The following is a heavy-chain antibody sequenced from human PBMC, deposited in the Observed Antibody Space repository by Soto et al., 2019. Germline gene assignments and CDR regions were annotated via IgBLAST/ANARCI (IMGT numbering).Heavy chain of an antibody. V-gene: IGHV3-23*01. Sequence: CGSLRLSCAASGFTLNRYAMSWVRQAPGKGLEWVSITSGGGGTTYYADSVKGRFAISRDNSKNTLYLEMNSLRAEDTAVYFCAKRYHTTTSCFDYWGQGTLVTVSS. D-gene: IGHD2-2*01. CDR3: AKRYHTTTSCFDY. CDR1: GFTLNRYA. CDR2: TSGGGGTT. J-gene: IGHJ4*02.